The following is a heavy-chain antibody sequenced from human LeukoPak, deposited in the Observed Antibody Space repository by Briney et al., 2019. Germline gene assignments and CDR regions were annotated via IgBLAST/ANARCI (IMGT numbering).Heavy chain of an antibody. CDR1: GFTFSSYA. D-gene: IGHD4-11*01. V-gene: IGHV3-30*04. J-gene: IGHJ6*02. Sequence: GSLRLSCAASGFTFSSYAMHWVRQAPGKGLEWVAVISYDGSNKYYADSVKGRFTISRDNSKNTLYLQMNSLRAEDTAVYYCARDRSKAYYYYYGMDVWGQGTTVTVSS. CDR3: ARDRSKAYYYYYGMDV. CDR2: ISYDGSNK.